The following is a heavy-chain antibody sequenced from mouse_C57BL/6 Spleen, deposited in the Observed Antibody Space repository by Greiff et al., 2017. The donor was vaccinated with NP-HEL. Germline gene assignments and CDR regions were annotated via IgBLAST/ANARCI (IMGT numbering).Heavy chain of an antibody. CDR2: IYPGDGDT. V-gene: IGHV1-82*01. J-gene: IGHJ4*01. CDR3: AREGDYYAMDY. CDR1: GYAFSSSW. Sequence: QVQLQQSGPELVKPGASVKISCKASGYAFSSSWMNWVKQRPGKGLEWIGRIYPGDGDTNYNGKFKGKATLAADKSSSTAYMQLSSLTSDDSAVYFCAREGDYYAMDYWGQGTSVTVSS.